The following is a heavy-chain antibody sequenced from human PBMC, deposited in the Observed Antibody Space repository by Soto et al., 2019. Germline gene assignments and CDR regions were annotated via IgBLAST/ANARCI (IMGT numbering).Heavy chain of an antibody. Sequence: LSLTCTVSGGSVSIGSHYWSWIRQPPGKGLEWIGYIYYSGSTYYNPSLKSRVTISVDTSKNQFSLKLSSVTAADTAVYYCARTSDYDTGQVDYWGQGTLVTVSS. CDR2: IYYSGST. CDR1: GGSVSIGSHY. CDR3: ARTSDYDTGQVDY. D-gene: IGHD3-22*01. V-gene: IGHV4-30-4*01. J-gene: IGHJ4*02.